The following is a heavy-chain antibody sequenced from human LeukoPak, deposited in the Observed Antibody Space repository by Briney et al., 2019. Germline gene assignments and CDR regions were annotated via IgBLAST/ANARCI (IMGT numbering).Heavy chain of an antibody. CDR3: TRDRSALDT. CDR1: GGSISSYY. CDR2: IYYSGST. Sequence: SETLSLTCTVSGGSISSYYWSWIRQPPGKGLEWIGYIYYSGSTNYNPSLKSRVTISGDTSKNQFSLKLRTVTAADTAVYYCTRDRSALDTWGQGTMVTVSS. J-gene: IGHJ3*02. V-gene: IGHV4-59*01.